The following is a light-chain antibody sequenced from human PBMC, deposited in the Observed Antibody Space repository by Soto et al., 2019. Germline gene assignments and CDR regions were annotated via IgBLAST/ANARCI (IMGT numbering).Light chain of an antibody. CDR3: QSYDSGSRVI. CDR2: RDD. J-gene: IGLJ2*01. V-gene: IGLV6-57*04. CDR1: SGSIVSNY. Sequence: NFMLTQPHSVTESPGKTVTISCTRSSGSIVSNYVQWYQQRPGSAPTTVVYRDDQRPSGVPDRLSGSIDRSSNSAALTISGLRPEDEADYYCQSYDSGSRVIFGGGTKVTVL.